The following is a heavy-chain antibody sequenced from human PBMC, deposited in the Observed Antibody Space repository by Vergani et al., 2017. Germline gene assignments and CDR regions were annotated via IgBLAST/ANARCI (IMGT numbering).Heavy chain of an antibody. V-gene: IGHV3-23*01. CDR2: ISGSGGST. Sequence: EVQLLESGGGLVQPGGSLRLSCAASGFTFSSYAMSWVRQAPGKGLEWVSAISGSGGSTYYADSVKGRFTISRDNSKNTLYLQMNSLRAEDTAVYYCAKGFGTRPHGDFGFDYWGQGTLVTVSS. J-gene: IGHJ4*02. D-gene: IGHD3-16*01. CDR1: GFTFSSYA. CDR3: AKGFGTRPHGDFGFDY.